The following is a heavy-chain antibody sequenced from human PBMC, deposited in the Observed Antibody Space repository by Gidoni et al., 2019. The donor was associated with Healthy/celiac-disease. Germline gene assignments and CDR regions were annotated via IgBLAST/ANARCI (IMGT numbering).Heavy chain of an antibody. CDR3: ARSDYGGNSGD. J-gene: IGHJ4*02. V-gene: IGHV4-61*01. CDR1: GVSVSSGSYY. Sequence: QVQLQESGPGLVKPSETLSLTCTVSGVSVSSGSYYWSWIRQPPGKGLEWIGYIYYSGSTNYNPSLKSRVTISVDTSKNQFSLKLSSVTAADTAVYYCARSDYGGNSGDWGQGTLVTVSS. CDR2: IYYSGST. D-gene: IGHD4-17*01.